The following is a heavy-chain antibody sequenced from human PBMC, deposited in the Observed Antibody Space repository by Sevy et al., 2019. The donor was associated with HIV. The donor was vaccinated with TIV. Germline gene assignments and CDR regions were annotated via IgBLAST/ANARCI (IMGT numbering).Heavy chain of an antibody. CDR2: IYYSGST. Sequence: SETLSLTCTVSGGSISSYYWSWIRQPPGKGLEWIGYIYYSGSTNYNPSLKSRVTISVDTSKNQFSLKLSSVTAADTAVYYCARGFWGRYTVWGQGTLVTVSS. V-gene: IGHV4-59*01. CDR1: GGSISSYY. D-gene: IGHD3-16*01. CDR3: ARGFWGRYTV. J-gene: IGHJ4*02.